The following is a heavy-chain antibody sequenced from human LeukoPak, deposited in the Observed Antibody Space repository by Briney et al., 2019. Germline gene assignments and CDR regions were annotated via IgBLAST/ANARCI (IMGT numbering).Heavy chain of an antibody. CDR3: ASLWGYCSGGSCYSSGYYYYMDV. CDR2: INPNSGGT. V-gene: IGHV1-2*02. J-gene: IGHJ6*03. D-gene: IGHD2-15*01. CDR1: GYTFTGYY. Sequence: ASVKVSCKASGYTFTGYYMHWVRQAPGQGLEWMGWINPNSGGTNYAQKFQGRVTMTRDTSISTAYMELSRLRSDDTAVYYCASLWGYCSGGSCYSSGYYYYMDVWGKGTTVTISS.